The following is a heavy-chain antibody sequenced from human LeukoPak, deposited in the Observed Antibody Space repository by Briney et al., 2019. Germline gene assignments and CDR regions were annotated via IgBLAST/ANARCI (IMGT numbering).Heavy chain of an antibody. Sequence: GGSLRLSCAASGFTFGSYSMTWVRQAPGKGLEWVSSITSSSSYIYYADSVKGRFTISRDNAKNSLYLQMNSLRAEDTAVYYCARDRIEMATIIGLDYWGQGTLVTVSS. V-gene: IGHV3-21*01. D-gene: IGHD5-24*01. CDR3: ARDRIEMATIIGLDY. CDR2: ITSSSSYI. CDR1: GFTFGSYS. J-gene: IGHJ4*02.